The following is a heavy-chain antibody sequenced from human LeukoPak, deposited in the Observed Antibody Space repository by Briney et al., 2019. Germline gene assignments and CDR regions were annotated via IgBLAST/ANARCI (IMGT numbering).Heavy chain of an antibody. CDR2: ISGSGVNT. Sequence: PGGSLILSCAASGFTFDDYAMNWVRQAPGKGLEWVSVISGSGVNTYYADSVTGRFTISRDNSKNTLYLQMNSLRAEDTAVYYCAKSFGPVIAAAGTGADWGQGILVTVSS. J-gene: IGHJ4*02. CDR1: GFTFDDYA. D-gene: IGHD6-13*01. V-gene: IGHV3-23*01. CDR3: AKSFGPVIAAAGTGAD.